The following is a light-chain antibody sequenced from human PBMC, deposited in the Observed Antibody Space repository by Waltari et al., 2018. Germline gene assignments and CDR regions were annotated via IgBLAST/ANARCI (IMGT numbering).Light chain of an antibody. Sequence: DIQMTQYPSSLSASVGDRVTITCRASQSISIYLNWCQQKPGKAPTLLIYSASTLQSGVPSRFSGSGSGTDFTLTITSLQPEDVATYYCQQSYNTPFTFGPGTKV. CDR2: SAS. V-gene: IGKV1-39*01. CDR1: QSISIY. J-gene: IGKJ3*01. CDR3: QQSYNTPFT.